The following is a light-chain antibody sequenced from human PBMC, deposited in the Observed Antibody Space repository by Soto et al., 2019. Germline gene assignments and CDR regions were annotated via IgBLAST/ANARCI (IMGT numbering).Light chain of an antibody. CDR2: GGS. CDR1: QIVTSTD. Sequence: EIVLTQSPGTLSLSPGERVTLSCRASQIVTSTDLAWYQQKHGQAPRLLIYGGSRSATGIPDRFSGGGSGTDFTLTISRLEPEDFAVYVCQHYGKLPLTFGGGTRWIS. V-gene: IGKV3-20*01. J-gene: IGKJ4*01. CDR3: QHYGKLPLT.